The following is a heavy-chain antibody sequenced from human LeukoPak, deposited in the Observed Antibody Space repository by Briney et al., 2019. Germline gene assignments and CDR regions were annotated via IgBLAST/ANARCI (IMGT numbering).Heavy chain of an antibody. Sequence: PGGSLRLSCAASGLTFSSYAMHWVRQAPGKGLEWVAVISYDGSNKYYADSVKGRFTISRDNSKNTLYLQMNSLRAEDTAVYYCARDLRRVFDYWGQATLVTVSS. CDR1: GLTFSSYA. CDR2: ISYDGSNK. V-gene: IGHV3-30*04. J-gene: IGHJ4*02. CDR3: ARDLRRVFDY. D-gene: IGHD4-17*01.